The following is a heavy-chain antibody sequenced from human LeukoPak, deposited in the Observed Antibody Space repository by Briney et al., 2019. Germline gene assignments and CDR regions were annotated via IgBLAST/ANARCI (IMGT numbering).Heavy chain of an antibody. CDR3: ALGAPPY. J-gene: IGHJ4*02. V-gene: IGHV3-48*03. CDR1: GFTFSNSE. CDR2: ISSSGSTI. Sequence: QPGGSLTLSCAASGFTFSNSEMNWVRQAPGKGLEWVSYISSSGSTIYYADSVKGRFTISRDNAKNSLYLQMNSLRAEDTAIYYCALGAPPYWGQGTLVTVSA.